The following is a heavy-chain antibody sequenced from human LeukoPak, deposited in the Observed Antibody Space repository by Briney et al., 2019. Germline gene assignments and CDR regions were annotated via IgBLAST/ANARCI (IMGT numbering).Heavy chain of an antibody. CDR2: ISAYNSNT. CDR3: ARDRGPWRYSYGMDV. D-gene: IGHD3-10*01. CDR1: GYTFTSYG. V-gene: IGHV1-18*01. Sequence: ASVKVSCKASGYTFTSYGISWVRQAPGQGLEGMGWISAYNSNTNYAQKLQGRGTMTTDASTSPAYMELRSLRSDDTAVYYCARDRGPWRYSYGMDVWGQGTTVTVSS. J-gene: IGHJ6*02.